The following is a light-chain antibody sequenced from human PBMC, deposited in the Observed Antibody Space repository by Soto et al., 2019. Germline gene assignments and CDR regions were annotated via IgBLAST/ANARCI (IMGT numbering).Light chain of an antibody. CDR1: QSVRNN. J-gene: IGKJ1*01. V-gene: IGKV3-11*01. CDR2: DAS. CDR3: QQRSNWPPWT. Sequence: EIVMTQSPATLSVSPGERATLSCRASQSVRNNLAWYQQKPGQAPRLLIYDASNRATGIPARFSGSGSGTDFTLTISRLEPEDFAVYYCQQRSNWPPWTFGQGTKVDIK.